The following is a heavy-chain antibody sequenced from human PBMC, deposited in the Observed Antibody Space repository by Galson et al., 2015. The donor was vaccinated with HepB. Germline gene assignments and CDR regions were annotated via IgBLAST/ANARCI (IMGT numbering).Heavy chain of an antibody. CDR2: IDPSDSYT. CDR3: ARAPIAAAGTDYFDY. J-gene: IGHJ4*02. Sequence: QSGAEVKKPGESLRISCKGSGYSFTSYWISWVRQMPGKGLEWMGRIDPSDSYTNYSPSFQGHVTISADKSISTAYLQWSSLKASDTAMYYCARAPIAAAGTDYFDYWGQGTLVTVSS. D-gene: IGHD6-13*01. V-gene: IGHV5-10-1*01. CDR1: GYSFTSYW.